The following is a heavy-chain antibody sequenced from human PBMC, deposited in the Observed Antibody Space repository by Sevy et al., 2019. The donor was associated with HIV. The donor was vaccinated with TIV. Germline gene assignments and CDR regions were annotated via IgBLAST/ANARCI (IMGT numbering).Heavy chain of an antibody. D-gene: IGHD3-10*01. CDR2: IIPIFGTA. V-gene: IGHV1-69*13. Sequence: ASVKVSCKASGGTFSSYAISWVRQAPGQGLEGMGRIIPIFGTANYAQKFQGRVTITADESTSTAYMELSSLRSEDTAVYYCAQTMVRGPLDYWGQGTLVTVSS. J-gene: IGHJ4*02. CDR3: AQTMVRGPLDY. CDR1: GGTFSSYA.